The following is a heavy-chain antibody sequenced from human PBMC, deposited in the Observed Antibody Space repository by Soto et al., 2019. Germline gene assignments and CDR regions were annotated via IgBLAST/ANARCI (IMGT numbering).Heavy chain of an antibody. D-gene: IGHD3-10*01. CDR3: ARGWFSWYYMDV. CDR1: GYTFTSYD. J-gene: IGHJ6*03. V-gene: IGHV1-8*01. Sequence: ASLKVSCKASGYTFTSYDINWVRQATGQGLEWMGWMNPNSGNTGYAQKFQGRVTMTRNTSISTAYMELSSLRSEDTAVYYCARGWFSWYYMDVWGKGTTVTVSS. CDR2: MNPNSGNT.